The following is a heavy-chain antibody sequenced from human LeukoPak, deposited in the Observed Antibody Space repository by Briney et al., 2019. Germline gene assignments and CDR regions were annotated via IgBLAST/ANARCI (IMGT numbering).Heavy chain of an antibody. V-gene: IGHV3-30-3*01. CDR2: ISYDGSNK. D-gene: IGHD2-15*01. Sequence: GGSLRLSCAASGFTFSSYAMHWVRQAPGKGLEWVAVISYDGSNKYYADSVKGRFTISRDNSKNTLYLQTNSLRAEDTAVYYCARDIVVVVAATVVFDYWGQGTLVTVSS. CDR3: ARDIVVVVAATVVFDY. CDR1: GFTFSSYA. J-gene: IGHJ4*02.